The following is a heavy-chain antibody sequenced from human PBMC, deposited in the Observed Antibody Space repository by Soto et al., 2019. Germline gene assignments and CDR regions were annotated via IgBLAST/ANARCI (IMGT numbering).Heavy chain of an antibody. V-gene: IGHV4-59*08. CDR2: IFYSGST. J-gene: IGHJ5*02. Sequence: SETLSLTCTVSGGSISSYYWSWIRQPPGKGLEWIGYIFYSGSTNYNPSLKSRVTISVDTSKNQFSLKLSSVTAADTAVYYCARHQSHSSSYVDPWGQGTLVTVS. CDR1: GGSISSYY. D-gene: IGHD6-13*01. CDR3: ARHQSHSSSYVDP.